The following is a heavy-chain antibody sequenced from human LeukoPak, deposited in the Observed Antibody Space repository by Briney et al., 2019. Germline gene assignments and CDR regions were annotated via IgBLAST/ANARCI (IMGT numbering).Heavy chain of an antibody. Sequence: PGGSLRLSSTASGFTFRTYAMNWVRQAPGKGLEWLSGISGSGNGTYYADSVKGRFIISRDNSKNMVYLQMNSLTVEDTATYYCAKRTMSAFDSWGQGTLLIVSS. V-gene: IGHV3-23*01. D-gene: IGHD5-24*01. J-gene: IGHJ4*02. CDR2: ISGSGNGT. CDR3: AKRTMSAFDS. CDR1: GFTFRTYA.